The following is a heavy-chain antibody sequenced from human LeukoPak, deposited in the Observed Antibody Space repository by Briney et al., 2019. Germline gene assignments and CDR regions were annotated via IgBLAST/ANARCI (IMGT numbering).Heavy chain of an antibody. J-gene: IGHJ5*02. D-gene: IGHD6-13*01. V-gene: IGHV3-11*01. CDR2: ISNSGDTR. CDR1: GFTFSDYY. CDR3: ARDVRGRTPLKLGMKWFDP. Sequence: GGSLRLSCAASGFTFSDYYMSWIRQAPGKGLEWLAYISNSGDTRKYADSVTGRFTISRDNARNSVFLQMNSLRAEDSGVYYCARDVRGRTPLKLGMKWFDPWGQGTRVTVSS.